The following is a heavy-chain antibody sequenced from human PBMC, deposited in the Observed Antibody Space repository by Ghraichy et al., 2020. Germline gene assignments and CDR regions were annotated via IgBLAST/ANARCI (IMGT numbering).Heavy chain of an antibody. J-gene: IGHJ3*02. CDR1: GFTFSSYA. CDR3: AKPWGRIWERFGWLAPQMAFDI. D-gene: IGHD6-19*01. Sequence: GGSLRLSCAASGFTFSSYAMSWVRQAPGKGLEWVSAISGSGGSTYYADSVKGRFTISRDNSKNTLYLQMNSLRAEDTAVYYCAKPWGRIWERFGWLAPQMAFDIWGQGTMVTVSS. CDR2: ISGSGGST. V-gene: IGHV3-23*01.